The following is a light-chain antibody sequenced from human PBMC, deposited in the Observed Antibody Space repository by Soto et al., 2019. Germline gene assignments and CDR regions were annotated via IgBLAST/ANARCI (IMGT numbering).Light chain of an antibody. J-gene: IGLJ2*01. CDR2: GTS. V-gene: IGLV1-40*01. Sequence: QSVLTQPPSVSGAPGQRVTISCTGSSSNIGAGYDVHWYQQLPRTVPKLLIYGTSNRPSGVPDRFSGSKSGTSASLAITGLQAEDEADYYCATWDSSLSAAVFGGGTKVTVL. CDR3: ATWDSSLSAAV. CDR1: SSNIGAGYD.